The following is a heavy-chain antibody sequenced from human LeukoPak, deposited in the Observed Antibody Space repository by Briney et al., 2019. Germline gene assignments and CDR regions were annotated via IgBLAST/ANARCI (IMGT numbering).Heavy chain of an antibody. CDR1: GGSISSSSYY. CDR3: GGQGSYGSDY. V-gene: IGHV4-39*01. CDR2: IYYSRST. Sequence: PSETLSLTCTVSGGSISSSSYYWGWIRQPPGKGLEWIGSIYYSRSTYYNPSLKSRVTISVDTSKNQFSLKLSSVTAADTAVYYCGGQGSYGSDYWGQGTLVTVSS. J-gene: IGHJ4*02. D-gene: IGHD3-16*01.